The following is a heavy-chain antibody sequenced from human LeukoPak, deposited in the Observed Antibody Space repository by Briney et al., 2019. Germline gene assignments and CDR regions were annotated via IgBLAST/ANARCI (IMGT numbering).Heavy chain of an antibody. CDR1: GFTFSSYA. J-gene: IGHJ4*02. CDR2: ISGSGGST. Sequence: GGSLRLSCAASGFTFSSYAMSWVRQAPGKGLEWVSAISGSGGSTYYADSVKGRFTISRDNSKDTLYLQMNSLRAEDTAVYYCANWRYCSGGSCPGPFDYWGQGTLVTVSS. CDR3: ANWRYCSGGSCPGPFDY. V-gene: IGHV3-23*01. D-gene: IGHD2-15*01.